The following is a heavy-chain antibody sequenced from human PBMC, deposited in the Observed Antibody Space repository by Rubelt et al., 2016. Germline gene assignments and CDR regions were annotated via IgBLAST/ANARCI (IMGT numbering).Heavy chain of an antibody. CDR1: GGSISSSSDY. V-gene: IGHV4-61*01. J-gene: IGHJ2*01. D-gene: IGHD4-23*01. Sequence: QMHLQESGPGLVKPSETLSLTCTVSGGSISSSSDYWSWIRQPPGKGLEWIGYIYYSGSTNYSPSLKSRVTMSVDTSKNQFSRKLRSVTAADTAVYYCAKIPSSVVNGYVDLWGRGTLVTVSS. CDR2: IYYSGST. CDR3: AKIPSSVVNGYVDL.